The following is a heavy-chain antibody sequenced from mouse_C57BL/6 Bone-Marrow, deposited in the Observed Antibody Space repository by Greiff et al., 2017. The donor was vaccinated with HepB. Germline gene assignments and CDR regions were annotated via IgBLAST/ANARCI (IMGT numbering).Heavy chain of an antibody. CDR3: ARHGGNYWYFDV. V-gene: IGHV5-2*03. Sequence: EVKLVESGGGLVQPGESLKLSCESNEYEFPSHDMSWVRKTPEKRLELVAAINSDGGRTYYPDTMERRFIISRDNTKKTLYLQMGSLRSEDTAMYYCARHGGNYWYFDVWGTGTTVTVSS. CDR1: EYEFPSHD. J-gene: IGHJ1*03. CDR2: INSDGGRT. D-gene: IGHD2-1*01.